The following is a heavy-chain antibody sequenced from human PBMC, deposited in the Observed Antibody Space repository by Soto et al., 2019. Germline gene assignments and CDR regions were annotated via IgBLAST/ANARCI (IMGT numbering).Heavy chain of an antibody. V-gene: IGHV3-21*04. J-gene: IGHJ4*02. Sequence: GGSLGLSCEASGFTFSRVSMNWVRQVPGKGLEWVASISSASSETWYADSVKGRFIISRDISTNMFFLQMNKLSAEDMATYYCARAGFARLYFDQWGRGPLVTLSS. CDR1: GFTFSRVS. CDR2: ISSASSET. CDR3: ARAGFARLYFDQ. D-gene: IGHD3-3*01.